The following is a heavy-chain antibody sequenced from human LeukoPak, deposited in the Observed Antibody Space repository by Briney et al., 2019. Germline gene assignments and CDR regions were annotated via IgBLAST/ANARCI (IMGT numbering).Heavy chain of an antibody. Sequence: AAVTVSCMASGYSFSGNYIHWVRQAPAQGLEWMGWINLKTGSTNYAEKFQGRVTITRDTSISTCYMELSRLRSDDVAVYYCARSSGGSGRWGDNWFDPWGQGTLVIVSS. CDR1: GYSFSGNY. CDR3: ARSSGGSGRWGDNWFDP. V-gene: IGHV1-2*02. D-gene: IGHD3-10*01. J-gene: IGHJ5*02. CDR2: INLKTGST.